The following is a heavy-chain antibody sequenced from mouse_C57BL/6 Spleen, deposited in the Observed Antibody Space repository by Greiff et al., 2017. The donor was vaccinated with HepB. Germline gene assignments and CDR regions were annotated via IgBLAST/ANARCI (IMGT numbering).Heavy chain of an antibody. J-gene: IGHJ4*01. CDR2: TFYSGIT. Sequence: EVQLQESGPSLVRPSQTLSLTCTVTGFSINSDCYWIWIRQFPGNKLEYIGYTFYSGITYYNPSLESRTYITRDTSKNQCSLKLSSVTTEDTATYYCARGRYYGSSYGDYAMDYWGQGTSVTVSS. V-gene: IGHV3-3*01. CDR3: ARGRYYGSSYGDYAMDY. D-gene: IGHD1-1*01. CDR1: GFSINSDCY.